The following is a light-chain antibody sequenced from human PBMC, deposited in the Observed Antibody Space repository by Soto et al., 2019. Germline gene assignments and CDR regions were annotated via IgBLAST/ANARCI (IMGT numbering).Light chain of an antibody. V-gene: IGLV1-40*01. Sequence: QSALTQPPSVSGAPGQRVTISCTGSSSNIGAGYDVHWYQQIPGTAPKLLIYGNSNRPSGVPDRFSGSKSGTSASLAITGHQAEDEADYYCQSYDNSLSGYVFGTGTKLTVL. CDR3: QSYDNSLSGYV. CDR1: SSNIGAGYD. J-gene: IGLJ1*01. CDR2: GNS.